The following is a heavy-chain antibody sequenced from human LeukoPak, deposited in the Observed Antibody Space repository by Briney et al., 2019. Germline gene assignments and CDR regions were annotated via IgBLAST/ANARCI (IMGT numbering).Heavy chain of an antibody. V-gene: IGHV4-39*01. CDR1: GASISNTDYY. J-gene: IGHJ4*02. Sequence: SETLSLTCTVSGASISNTDYYWAWIRQPPGEGLEWIGTKLYTGDTYYNPSLRGRATASIDPSKNQFSLSLSSLTAADTAVYYCARQRVNHEDAHSWGQGTLVTVTS. CDR2: KLYTGDT. CDR3: ARQRVNHEDAHS.